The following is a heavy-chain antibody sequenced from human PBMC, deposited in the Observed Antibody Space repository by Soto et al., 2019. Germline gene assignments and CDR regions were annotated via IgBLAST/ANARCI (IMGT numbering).Heavy chain of an antibody. V-gene: IGHV3-30*04. CDR3: ARDMRGLRAFDI. D-gene: IGHD3-16*01. CDR2: ISYDGSNK. CDR1: GFTFSSYA. Sequence: GGSLRLSCAASGFTFSSYAMHWVRQAPGKGLEWVAVISYDGSNKYYADSVKGRFTISRDNSRNTLYLQMNSLRAEDTAVYYCARDMRGLRAFDIWGQGTMVTVSS. J-gene: IGHJ3*02.